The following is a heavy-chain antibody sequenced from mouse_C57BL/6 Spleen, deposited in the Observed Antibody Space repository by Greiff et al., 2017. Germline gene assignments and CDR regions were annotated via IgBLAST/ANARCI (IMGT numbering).Heavy chain of an antibody. CDR3: VRHEWDGAY. CDR2: IRSKSNNYAT. Sequence: EVHLVESGGGLVQPKGSLKLSCAASGFSFNTYAMNWVRQAPGKGLEWVARIRSKSNNYATYYADSVKDRFTISRDDSESMLYLQMNNLKTEDTAMYYCVRHEWDGAYWGQGTLVTVSA. CDR1: GFSFNTYA. V-gene: IGHV10-1*01. D-gene: IGHD4-1*01. J-gene: IGHJ3*01.